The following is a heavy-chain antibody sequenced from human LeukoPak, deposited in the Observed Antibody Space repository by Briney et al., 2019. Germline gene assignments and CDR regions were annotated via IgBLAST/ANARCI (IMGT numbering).Heavy chain of an antibody. CDR2: VYYSVST. Sequence: SETLSLTCTVSSGSIGSSSNYWGWIRQAPGKGLEWIGNVYYSVSTFYNPSLKSRVTISVDTSKNQFSLKLRSVTAADTAIYYCARASFNVVFGNWFDPWGQGTLVTVSS. CDR1: SGSIGSSSNY. CDR3: ARASFNVVFGNWFDP. D-gene: IGHD2-8*01. V-gene: IGHV4-39*01. J-gene: IGHJ5*02.